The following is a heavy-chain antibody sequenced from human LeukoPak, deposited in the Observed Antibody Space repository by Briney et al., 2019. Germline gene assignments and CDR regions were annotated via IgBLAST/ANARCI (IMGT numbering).Heavy chain of an antibody. J-gene: IGHJ4*02. V-gene: IGHV3-30*02. CDR1: GFTFSRYA. CDR2: IRYDGSNK. D-gene: IGHD1-26*01. Sequence: GGSLRLSCAASGFTFSRYAMSWVRQAPGKGLEWVAFIRYDGSNKYYADSVKGRFTISRDNSKNTLYLQMNSLRAEDTAVYYCAKKGPRGSYLYYFDYWGQGTLVTVSS. CDR3: AKKGPRGSYLYYFDY.